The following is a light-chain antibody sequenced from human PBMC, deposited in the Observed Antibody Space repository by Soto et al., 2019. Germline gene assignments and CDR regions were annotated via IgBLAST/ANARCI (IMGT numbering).Light chain of an antibody. CDR2: AAS. CDR1: QSIGGF. Sequence: DIQMTQSPSSLSVSVGDRVTITCRASQSIGGFLNWYQQKLGKAPKLLVYAASSLQSGVPSRFSGSGSWTDFTLTISSLQPEDFATYYCQQSYSTPLAFGGGTKVDIK. CDR3: QQSYSTPLA. J-gene: IGKJ4*01. V-gene: IGKV1-39*01.